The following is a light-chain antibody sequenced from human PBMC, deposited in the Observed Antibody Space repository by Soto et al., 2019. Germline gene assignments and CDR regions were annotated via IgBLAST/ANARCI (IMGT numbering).Light chain of an antibody. CDR2: DAS. V-gene: IGKV3-11*01. CDR1: QSVSRY. J-gene: IGKJ5*01. Sequence: EIVLTQSPDPLSLSPGERATLSCRASQSVSRYLAWYQQKPGQAPRLLIYDASNRATGIPARFSGSGSGTDFTLTISSLEPEDFAVYYCQHRSEWPVSFGQGTRLEIK. CDR3: QHRSEWPVS.